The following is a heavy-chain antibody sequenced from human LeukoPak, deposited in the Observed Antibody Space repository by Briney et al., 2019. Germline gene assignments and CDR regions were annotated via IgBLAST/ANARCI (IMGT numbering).Heavy chain of an antibody. Sequence: PSETLSLTCAVYGGSFSGYYWSWIRQPPGKGLEWIGEINHSGSTNYNPSLKSRVTISVDTSKNQFSLKLSSVTAADTAVYYCSGSQGVTTVSFWGQGTLVTVSS. J-gene: IGHJ4*02. CDR3: SGSQGVTTVSF. V-gene: IGHV4-34*01. CDR2: INHSGST. D-gene: IGHD4-17*01. CDR1: GGSFSGYY.